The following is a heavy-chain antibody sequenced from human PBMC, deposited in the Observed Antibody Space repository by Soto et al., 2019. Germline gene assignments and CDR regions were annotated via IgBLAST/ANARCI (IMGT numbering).Heavy chain of an antibody. D-gene: IGHD5-18*01. Sequence: EVQLVESGGGLVQPGGSLRLSCAASGVTVSSNYMSWVGQAPGKGLEWGSVIYSGGSTYYADSVKSRFTISRDNSKDRLYLQMNCLSAEDTAVYYCARHGYTYGGAYFAYWGQGTLVTVSS. V-gene: IGHV3-66*04. J-gene: IGHJ4*02. CDR1: GVTVSSNY. CDR3: ARHGYTYGGAYFAY. CDR2: IYSGGST.